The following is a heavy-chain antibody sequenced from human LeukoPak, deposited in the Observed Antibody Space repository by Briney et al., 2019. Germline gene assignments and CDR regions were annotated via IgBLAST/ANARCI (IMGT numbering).Heavy chain of an antibody. CDR3: ARGRAIFGVVTNPYYFDY. CDR2: IKQDGSEK. D-gene: IGHD3-3*01. Sequence: GGSLTLSCAASGFTFSNYWMSWVRQPPGKGLEWVANIKQDGSEKYYVDSVKGRFTISRDNAKNSVYMKMNSLRAEETAVYYCARGRAIFGVVTNPYYFDYWGQGTVVTVSS. CDR1: GFTFSNYW. V-gene: IGHV3-7*01. J-gene: IGHJ4*02.